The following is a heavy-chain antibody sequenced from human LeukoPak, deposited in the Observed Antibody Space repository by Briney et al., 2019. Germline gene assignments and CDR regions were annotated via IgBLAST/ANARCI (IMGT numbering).Heavy chain of an antibody. CDR1: GYTFTGYY. Sequence: ASVKVSCKASGYTFTGYYMHWVRQAPGQGLEWMGWINPDNGVTNYAQTFQGRVTITRDTSISTAYMELSRLRSDDTAVYHYARGFDWLEYYFDYWGQGTLVTVSS. D-gene: IGHD3-9*01. CDR2: INPDNGVT. CDR3: ARGFDWLEYYFDY. J-gene: IGHJ4*02. V-gene: IGHV1-2*02.